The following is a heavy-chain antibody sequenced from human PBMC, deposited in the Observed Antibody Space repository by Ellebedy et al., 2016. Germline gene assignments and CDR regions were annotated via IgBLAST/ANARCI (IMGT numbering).Heavy chain of an antibody. V-gene: IGHV6-1*01. CDR2: TYYRSKWYN. Sequence: LRLSXAISGDSVSSNSGAWNWIRQSPSRGLEWLGRTYYRSKWYNDYAVSVKGRIIINPDTSKNQFSLQLNSVTPEDTAVYYCARSSGDLDYWGQGTLVTVSS. CDR1: GDSVSSNSGA. J-gene: IGHJ4*02. CDR3: ARSSGDLDY. D-gene: IGHD2-15*01.